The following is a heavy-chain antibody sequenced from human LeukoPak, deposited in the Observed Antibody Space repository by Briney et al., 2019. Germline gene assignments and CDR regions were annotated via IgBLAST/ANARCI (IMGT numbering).Heavy chain of an antibody. Sequence: GGSLRLSCAASGFTFSGSAMHWVRQASGKGLEWVGRIRSKANSYATAYAASVKGRFTISRDDSKNTAYLQMNSLRAEDTAVYYCAKAGSGYYYYYGMDVWGQGTTVTVSS. CDR3: AKAGSGYYYYYGMDV. D-gene: IGHD3-3*01. V-gene: IGHV3-73*01. CDR1: GFTFSGSA. J-gene: IGHJ6*02. CDR2: IRSKANSYAT.